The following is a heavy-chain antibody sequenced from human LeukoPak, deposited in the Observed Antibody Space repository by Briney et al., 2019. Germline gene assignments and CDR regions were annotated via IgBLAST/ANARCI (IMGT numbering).Heavy chain of an antibody. J-gene: IGHJ4*02. CDR3: ARDQVVAGLSAGGVVTDY. D-gene: IGHD2-15*01. CDR1: GGSISSYY. CDR2: IYYSGST. V-gene: IGHV4-59*01. Sequence: PSETLSLTCTVSGGSISSYYWSWIRQPPGKGLEWIGYIYYSGSTNYNPSLKSRVTISVDTSKNQFSLKLSSVTAADTAVYYCARDQVVAGLSAGGVVTDYWGQGTLVTVSS.